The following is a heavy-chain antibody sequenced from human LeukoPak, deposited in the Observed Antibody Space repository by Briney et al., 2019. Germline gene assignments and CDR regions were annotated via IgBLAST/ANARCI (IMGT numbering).Heavy chain of an antibody. CDR3: ARGGYYDSSGYVWDY. D-gene: IGHD3-22*01. J-gene: IGHJ4*02. CDR2: MNPNSGNT. Sequence: GASVEVSCKASGYTFTSYDINWVRQATGQGLEWMGWMNPNSGNTGYAQKFQGRVTMTRNTSISTAYMELSSLRSDDTAVYYCARGGYYDSSGYVWDYWGQGTLVTVSS. V-gene: IGHV1-8*01. CDR1: GYTFTSYD.